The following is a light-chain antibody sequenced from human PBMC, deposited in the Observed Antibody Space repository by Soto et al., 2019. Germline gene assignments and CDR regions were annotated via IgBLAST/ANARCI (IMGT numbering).Light chain of an antibody. CDR3: QQYYSYPLT. CDR2: AAS. Sequence: AIRMTQSPSSFSASTGDRVTITCRASQGISSYLAWYQQKPGKAPKLLIYAASTLQSGLPSRFSGSGSGTDFTLTISCLQSEDFATYYCQQYYSYPLTFGGGTKEEIK. CDR1: QGISSY. V-gene: IGKV1-8*01. J-gene: IGKJ4*01.